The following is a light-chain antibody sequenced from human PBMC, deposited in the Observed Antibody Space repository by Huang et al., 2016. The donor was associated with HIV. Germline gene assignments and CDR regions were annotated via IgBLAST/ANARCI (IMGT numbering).Light chain of an antibody. Sequence: DMLLTRSQAPLVVSLGERATINCRSTQSLLDSSLNKDKLAWYQQKPGQPPRLLIYWASTRESAVPDRISGSGSGTDFTLTISSLQAEDVAVYYCQQYYRTPLTFGGGTKVEIK. J-gene: IGKJ4*01. CDR2: WAS. V-gene: IGKV4-1*01. CDR3: QQYYRTPLT. CDR1: QSLLDSSLNKDK.